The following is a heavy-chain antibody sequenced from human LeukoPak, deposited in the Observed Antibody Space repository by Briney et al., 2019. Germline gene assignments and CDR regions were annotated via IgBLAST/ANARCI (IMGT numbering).Heavy chain of an antibody. J-gene: IGHJ4*02. CDR3: ARQYYYGSSGFTD. D-gene: IGHD3-22*01. Sequence: SETLSLTCTVSGGSISSSSYYWGWIRQPPGKGLEWIGSIHYSGTTYYNPPLKSRVTISVDTSKNQFSLKLSSVTAADTAVHFCARQYYYGSSGFTDWGQGTLVTISS. V-gene: IGHV4-39*01. CDR1: GGSISSSSYY. CDR2: IHYSGTT.